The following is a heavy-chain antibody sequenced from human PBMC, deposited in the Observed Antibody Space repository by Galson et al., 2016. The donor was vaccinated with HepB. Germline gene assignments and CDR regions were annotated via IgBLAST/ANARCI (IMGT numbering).Heavy chain of an antibody. V-gene: IGHV4-34*01. D-gene: IGHD6-6*01. J-gene: IGHJ6*02. CDR1: GGSFSDYY. CDR2: IDHRGRT. CDR3: ATGKSGRAARTYHYYGMDV. Sequence: SETLSLTCVMFGGSFSDYYWTWIRQPPGKGLEWIGEIDHRGRTNYNSSLESRVTISVDRSKNQFSLKLNSLTAADTALYYCATGKSGRAARTYHYYGMDVWGQGTTVTVSS.